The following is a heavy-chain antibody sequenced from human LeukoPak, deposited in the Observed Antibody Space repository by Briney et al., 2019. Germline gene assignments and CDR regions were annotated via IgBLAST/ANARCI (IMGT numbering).Heavy chain of an antibody. J-gene: IGHJ5*02. V-gene: IGHV1-46*01. CDR2: INPSGGST. CDR3: ARGDMDSVDP. Sequence: ASVKVSCKASGYTFINYFIHWVRQAPGQGLEWMGIINPSGGSTTYAQDFQGRPTMARDTSTSTVYMELSSLRSEDTAVYYCARGDMDSVDPWGQGTLVTVSS. CDR1: GYTFINYF. D-gene: IGHD3/OR15-3a*01.